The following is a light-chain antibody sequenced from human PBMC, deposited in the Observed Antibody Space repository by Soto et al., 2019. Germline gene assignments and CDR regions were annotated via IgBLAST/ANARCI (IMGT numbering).Light chain of an antibody. CDR1: QGIRTD. CDR2: GAS. Sequence: AVQLTQSQSSLSASVGDRVTITCRASQGIRTDLGWYQQSPGKAPKVLIVGASTLQSGVPSRFSGSGSGTDFTLTISSLQPEDSATYYCLQDFSYPRTFGQGTKVDIK. V-gene: IGKV1-6*01. CDR3: LQDFSYPRT. J-gene: IGKJ1*01.